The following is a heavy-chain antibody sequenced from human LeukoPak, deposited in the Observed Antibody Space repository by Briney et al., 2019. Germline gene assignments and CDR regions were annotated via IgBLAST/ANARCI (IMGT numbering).Heavy chain of an antibody. CDR1: GFTFSSYW. CDR3: ARGIGYDFWSGYPMGNAFDI. Sequence: GGSLRLSCAASGFTFSSYWMSWVRQAPGKGLEWVANIKQDGSEKYYVDSVKGRFTISRDNAKNSLYLQMNSLRAEDTAVYYCARGIGYDFWSGYPMGNAFDIWGQGTMVTVSS. J-gene: IGHJ3*02. V-gene: IGHV3-7*01. CDR2: IKQDGSEK. D-gene: IGHD3-3*01.